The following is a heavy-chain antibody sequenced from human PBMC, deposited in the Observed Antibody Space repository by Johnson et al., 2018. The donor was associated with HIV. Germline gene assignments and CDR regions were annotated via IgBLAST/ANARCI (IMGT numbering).Heavy chain of an antibody. V-gene: IGHV3-30*18. D-gene: IGHD6-13*01. CDR1: FTFSSYG. CDR3: AKNFRGGIVATGDAFDI. CDR2: ISYDGSTK. J-gene: IGHJ3*02. Sequence: FTFSSYGIYWVRQAPGKGLEWVTVISYDGSTKYYADSVKGRFTISRDNSKNTLYLQMNSLRAEDTAMYYCAKNFRGGIVATGDAFDIWGQGTMVTVSS.